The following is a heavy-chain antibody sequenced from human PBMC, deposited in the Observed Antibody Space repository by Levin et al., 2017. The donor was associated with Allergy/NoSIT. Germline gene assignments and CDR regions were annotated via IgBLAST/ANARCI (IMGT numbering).Heavy chain of an antibody. Sequence: ASVKVSCKASGYTFTSYGISWVRQAPGQGLEWMGWISAYNGNTNYAQKLQGRVTMTTDTSTSTAYMELRSLRSDDTAVYYCARVKYLSIAAYYYGMDGWGQGTTVTVSS. V-gene: IGHV1-18*01. CDR1: GYTFTSYG. CDR3: ARVKYLSIAAYYYGMDG. D-gene: IGHD6-6*01. CDR2: ISAYNGNT. J-gene: IGHJ6*02.